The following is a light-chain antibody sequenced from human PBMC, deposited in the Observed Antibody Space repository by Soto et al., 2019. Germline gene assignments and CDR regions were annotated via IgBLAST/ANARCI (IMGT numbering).Light chain of an antibody. Sequence: EIVMTQSPATLSVSPGERATLSCRASHSVSSRLAWYQQKPGQAPRLLIYGASTRATGLPARFSGSGSGTEFTLTISSLQSEDFAFYYCQHYTNGPFTFGGGTKVDIK. J-gene: IGKJ4*01. CDR2: GAS. V-gene: IGKV3-15*01. CDR1: HSVSSR. CDR3: QHYTNGPFT.